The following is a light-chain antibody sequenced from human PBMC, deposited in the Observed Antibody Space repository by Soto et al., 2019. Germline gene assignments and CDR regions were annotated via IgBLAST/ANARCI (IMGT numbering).Light chain of an antibody. J-gene: IGKJ1*01. CDR1: QSVSSN. CDR3: QQYNNWPSGVT. V-gene: IGKV3-15*01. Sequence: EIVMTQSPSTLSVSPGERATLSCRASQSVSSNLAWYQQKPGQAPRLLIYGASTTATGIPARFSGSGSGTEFTLTISILQSEDFAVYYCQQYNNWPSGVTFGRGTKVEIK. CDR2: GAS.